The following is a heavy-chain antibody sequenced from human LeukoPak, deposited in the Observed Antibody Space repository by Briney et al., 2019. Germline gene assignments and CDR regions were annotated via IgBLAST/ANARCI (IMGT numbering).Heavy chain of an antibody. CDR2: VSGLNGNT. V-gene: IGHV1-18*01. CDR1: GYTFTRYH. D-gene: IGHD2-2*01. CDR3: ARGLGYCDTTTCYGELPGDY. Sequence: ASVKVSCKASGYTFTRYHVSWVRQAPGQGLEWMGRVSGLNGNTKYAENLQGRVTMTIDTSTTTAYMELRGLRSDDTAVYYCARGLGYCDTTTCYGELPGDYWGQGTLITVSS. J-gene: IGHJ4*02.